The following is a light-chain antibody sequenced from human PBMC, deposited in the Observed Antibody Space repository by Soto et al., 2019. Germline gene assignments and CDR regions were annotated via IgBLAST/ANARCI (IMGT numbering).Light chain of an antibody. J-gene: IGKJ1*01. Sequence: EIVMTQSPATLSVSPGERATLSCRASQSVGSNLAWYQQKPGQAPRLLIYGASTRATGIPARFSGSGSGTELNLTISSLQSEDFAIYFCQQYNNWPPDRPFAQGTNIEIK. CDR1: QSVGSN. CDR2: GAS. CDR3: QQYNNWPPDRP. V-gene: IGKV3-15*01.